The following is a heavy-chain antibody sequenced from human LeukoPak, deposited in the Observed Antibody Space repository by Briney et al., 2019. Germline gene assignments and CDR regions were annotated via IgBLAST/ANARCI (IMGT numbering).Heavy chain of an antibody. V-gene: IGHV1-69*13. CDR1: GGTFSSYA. Sequence: SVKVSCKASGGTFSSYAISWVRQAPGQGLEWMGGIITIFGTANYAQKFQGRVTITADESTSTAYMQLSSLRSEDTAVYYCARVSEVQVEKQWHYYFDYWGQGTLVTVSS. D-gene: IGHD6-19*01. J-gene: IGHJ4*02. CDR3: ARVSEVQVEKQWHYYFDY. CDR2: IITIFGTA.